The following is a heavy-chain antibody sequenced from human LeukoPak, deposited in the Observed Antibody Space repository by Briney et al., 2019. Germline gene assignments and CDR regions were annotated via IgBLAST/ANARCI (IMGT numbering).Heavy chain of an antibody. D-gene: IGHD3-3*01. V-gene: IGHV4-59*08. J-gene: IGHJ5*02. Sequence: SETLSLTCTVSGGSISSYYWSWIRQPPGKGLEWIGYIYYSGTTNYNPSLKSRVTISVDTSKNQFSLKLSSVTAADTAVYYCARRPSGYTLSWFYPWGQGTLVTVSS. CDR3: ARRPSGYTLSWFYP. CDR2: IYYSGTT. CDR1: GGSISSYY.